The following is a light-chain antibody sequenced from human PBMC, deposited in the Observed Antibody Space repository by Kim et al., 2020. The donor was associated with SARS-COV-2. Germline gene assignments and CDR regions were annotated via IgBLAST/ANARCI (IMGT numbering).Light chain of an antibody. CDR2: GAS. CDR1: QSVSSN. CDR3: QQYNNWPGT. V-gene: IGKV3-15*01. J-gene: IGKJ1*01. Sequence: GSPRERATLSCRSSQSVSSNLAWYQQKPGQAPRLLIYGASTRATGIPARFSGSGSGTEFTLTISSLQSEDFAVYYCQQYNNWPGTFGQGTKVDIK.